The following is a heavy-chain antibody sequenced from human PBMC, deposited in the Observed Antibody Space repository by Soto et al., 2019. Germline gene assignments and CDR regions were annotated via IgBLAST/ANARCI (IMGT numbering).Heavy chain of an antibody. J-gene: IGHJ6*02. CDR1: GDSVSSNSAA. D-gene: IGHD3-22*01. CDR3: ARDPYYYDSSGYSGYYYYYYGMDV. CDR2: TYYRSKWYN. Sequence: PSQTLSLTCAISGDSVSSNSAAWNWIRQSPSRGLEWLGRTYYRSKWYNDYAVSVKSRITINPDTSKNQFSLQLNSVTPEDTAVYYCARDPYYYDSSGYSGYYYYYYGMDVWGQGTTVTVSS. V-gene: IGHV6-1*01.